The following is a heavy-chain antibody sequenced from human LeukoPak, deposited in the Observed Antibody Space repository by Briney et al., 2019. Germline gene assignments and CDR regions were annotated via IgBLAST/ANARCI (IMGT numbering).Heavy chain of an antibody. D-gene: IGHD4-17*01. Sequence: GGSLRLSCAASGFTFSGYAMSWVRQAPGKGLEWVSAISGSGGSTYYADSVKGRFTISRDNSKNTLYLQMNSLRAEDTAVYYCATHDYGNFYDYWGQGTLVTVSS. CDR2: ISGSGGST. V-gene: IGHV3-23*01. CDR1: GFTFSGYA. J-gene: IGHJ4*02. CDR3: ATHDYGNFYDY.